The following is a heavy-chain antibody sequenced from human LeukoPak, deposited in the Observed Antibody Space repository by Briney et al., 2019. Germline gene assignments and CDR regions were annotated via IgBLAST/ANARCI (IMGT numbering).Heavy chain of an antibody. CDR2: IKSKSEGGTI. J-gene: IGHJ4*02. D-gene: IGHD2-21*01. Sequence: ESGVSLRLSCAASGFTFSNALMTWVRQAPGKGLEWVGRIKSKSEGGTIDYGAPVKGRFTISRDDSENRLYLQINSLRSEDTAVYYCAAGRVMDYCGQGTLLTVSS. CDR1: GFTFSNAL. CDR3: AAGRVMDY. V-gene: IGHV3-15*01.